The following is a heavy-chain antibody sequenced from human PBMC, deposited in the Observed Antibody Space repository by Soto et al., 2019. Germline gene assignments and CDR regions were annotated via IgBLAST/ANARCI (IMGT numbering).Heavy chain of an antibody. CDR2: IFHSGST. D-gene: IGHD6-19*01. Sequence: QVQLQESGPGLVKPSGTLSLTCAVSGGSIVSANWWSWVRQTPGKGLEWIGEIFHSGSTNYSPSLKSRVSISVDKSKNQISLRLTSVTAADTAIYYCARLRVADSASHGFECWGQGTQVTVSS. CDR3: ARLRVADSASHGFEC. CDR1: GGSIVSANW. V-gene: IGHV4-4*02. J-gene: IGHJ4*02.